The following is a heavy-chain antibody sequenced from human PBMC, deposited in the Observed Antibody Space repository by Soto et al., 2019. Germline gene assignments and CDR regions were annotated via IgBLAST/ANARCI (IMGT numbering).Heavy chain of an antibody. CDR2: IVPIFGAA. D-gene: IGHD3-10*01. CDR1: GATFSSYA. CDR3: ARDSTKHSFGSVSYCYGMDV. V-gene: IGHV1-69*01. J-gene: IGHJ6*02. Sequence: QVQLVQSGAEVKKPGSSVKVSCKASGATFSSYAISWVRQAPGQGLEWMGGIVPIFGAANYAQKFQGRVAFTADESTSTAYMELSDLRSEDTAVYYCARDSTKHSFGSVSYCYGMDVWGQGTTVTVSS.